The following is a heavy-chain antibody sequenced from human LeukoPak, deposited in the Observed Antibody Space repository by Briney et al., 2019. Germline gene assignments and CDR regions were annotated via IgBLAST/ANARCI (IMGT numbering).Heavy chain of an antibody. CDR2: INPSGGST. J-gene: IGHJ4*02. D-gene: IGHD3-22*01. Sequence: ASVKVSCKASGYTFTSYYMHWVRQAPGRGLEWMGIINPSGGSTSYAQKFQGRVTMTRDTSTSTVYMELSSLRSEDTAVYYCARDLQNYYDSSGYSNPDYWGQGTLVTVSS. V-gene: IGHV1-46*01. CDR3: ARDLQNYYDSSGYSNPDY. CDR1: GYTFTSYY.